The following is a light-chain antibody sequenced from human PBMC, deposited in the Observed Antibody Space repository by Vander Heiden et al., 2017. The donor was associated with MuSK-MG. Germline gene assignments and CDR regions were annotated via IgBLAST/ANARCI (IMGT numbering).Light chain of an antibody. CDR3: QQYNNWPPYT. Sequence: EIVMTQSPATLSVSPGERATLSCRASQSVSSNLAWYQQKPGQAPRLLIYGASTRATGIPARFSGSGYGTEFTLTISSRHSEDFAVYYCQQYNNWPPYTFGQGTKLEIK. CDR1: QSVSSN. V-gene: IGKV3-15*01. J-gene: IGKJ2*01. CDR2: GAS.